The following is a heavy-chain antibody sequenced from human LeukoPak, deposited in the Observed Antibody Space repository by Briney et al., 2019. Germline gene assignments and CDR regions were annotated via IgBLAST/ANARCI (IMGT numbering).Heavy chain of an antibody. J-gene: IGHJ4*02. CDR2: IIPILGIT. V-gene: IGHV1-69*04. CDR3: ARITGDATFDY. D-gene: IGHD7-27*01. Sequence: VASVKVSCKTSGGTFNSYAISWVRQAPGQGLEWMGRIIPILGITKYAQKFQDRVTITADKSTSTVYMELSSLRSGDTAVYYCARITGDATFDYWGQGTLVTVSS. CDR1: GGTFNSYA.